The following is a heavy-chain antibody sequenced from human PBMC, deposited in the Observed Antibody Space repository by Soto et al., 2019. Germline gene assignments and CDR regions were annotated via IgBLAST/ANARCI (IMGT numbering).Heavy chain of an antibody. Sequence: QVQLQESGPGLVKPSGTLSLTCAVSGASMTSSDWWSWVRQAPGKGLEWIGEIHYSGDINYDPSLRSRITISVDRSKNQFSLNLISVTAADTAVYFCVFNGEYSLEYWGQGTLVIVSP. CDR1: GASMTSSDW. J-gene: IGHJ4*02. CDR3: VFNGEYSLEY. V-gene: IGHV4-4*02. D-gene: IGHD4-17*01. CDR2: IHYSGDI.